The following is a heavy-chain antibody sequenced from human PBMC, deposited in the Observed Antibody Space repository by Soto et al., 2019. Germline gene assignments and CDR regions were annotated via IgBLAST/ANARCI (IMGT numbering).Heavy chain of an antibody. CDR1: GFTFHSYA. Sequence: GGSLRLSCAASGFTFHSYAMNWVRQAPGKGLERVSAISGTGGSTYYADSVKGRFTISRDNSRNTLYLQMNNLRAEDTAVYYCARTLLTTVTPYYFDSWGQGTLVTVSS. D-gene: IGHD4-17*01. J-gene: IGHJ4*02. CDR3: ARTLLTTVTPYYFDS. CDR2: ISGTGGST. V-gene: IGHV3-23*01.